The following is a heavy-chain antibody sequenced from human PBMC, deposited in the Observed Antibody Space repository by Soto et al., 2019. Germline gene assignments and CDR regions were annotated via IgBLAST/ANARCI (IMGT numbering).Heavy chain of an antibody. CDR2: IIPIFGTA. CDR3: ARDIPRDYGGNSSPPPPNGMDV. CDR1: GVTFSSYA. Sequence: SLKVSCKASGVTFSSYAISWVRQAPGQGLEWMGGIIPIFGTANYAQKFQGRVTITADESTSTAYMELSSLRSEDTAVYYCARDIPRDYGGNSSPPPPNGMDVWGQGTTVTVSS. D-gene: IGHD4-17*01. J-gene: IGHJ6*02. V-gene: IGHV1-69*13.